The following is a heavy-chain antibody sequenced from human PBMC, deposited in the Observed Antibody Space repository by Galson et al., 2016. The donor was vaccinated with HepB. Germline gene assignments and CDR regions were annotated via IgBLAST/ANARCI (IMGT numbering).Heavy chain of an antibody. CDR1: GFTFSNYA. D-gene: IGHD6-13*01. J-gene: IGHJ4*02. CDR2: ISGNGGST. Sequence: SLRLSCAASGFTFSNYAMSWVRQAPGRGLKWVSSISGNGGSTYYADSVRGRFTISRDNSKNTLYLQMNSLRAEDTAVYYCAKRSSWYVGDESYFDFGGQGTLVTASS. CDR3: AKRSSWYVGDESYFDF. V-gene: IGHV3-23*01.